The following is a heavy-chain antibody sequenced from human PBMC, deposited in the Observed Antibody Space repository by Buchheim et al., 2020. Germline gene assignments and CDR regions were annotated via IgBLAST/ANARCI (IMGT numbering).Heavy chain of an antibody. CDR2: IKTDGTSI. V-gene: IGHV3-74*03. CDR3: SRDFDWGTAL. CDR1: GFTFSRFW. J-gene: IGHJ4*02. D-gene: IGHD3-9*01. Sequence: EVLLVESGGGLVQPGGSLSLSCAASGFTFSRFWMSWVRQAPGKGLMWVSRIKTDGTSIEYADSVKGRFSISRDSARKIVYLQLNSLRAEDTAVYYCSRDFDWGTALWGQGTL.